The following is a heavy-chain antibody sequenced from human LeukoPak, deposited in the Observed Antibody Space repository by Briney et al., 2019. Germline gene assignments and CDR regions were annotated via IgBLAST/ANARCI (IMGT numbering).Heavy chain of an antibody. D-gene: IGHD5-18*01. V-gene: IGHV1-8*01. CDR3: ARGLAHTAMVLL. J-gene: IGHJ4*02. Sequence: GASVKVSCKASGYTFTSYDINWVRQATGQGLEWMGWMNPNSGNKGYAQKFQGRVTMTRNTSISTAYMELSSLRSEDTAVYYCARGLAHTAMVLLWGQGTLVTVSS. CDR2: MNPNSGNK. CDR1: GYTFTSYD.